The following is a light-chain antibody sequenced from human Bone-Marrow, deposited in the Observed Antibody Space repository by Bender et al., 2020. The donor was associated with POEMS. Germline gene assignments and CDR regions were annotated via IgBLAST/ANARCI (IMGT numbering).Light chain of an antibody. CDR1: SSNIGAGYD. CDR3: VAWDASLNGWV. V-gene: IGLV1-50*01. Sequence: QSVLTQPPSVSGAPGQRVTISCTGSSSNIGAGYDVHWYQQLPGTAPKLVMYGNSHRPSGVPDRFSGSKSGTSASLAITGLQSDDEAIYFCVAWDASLNGWVFGGGTKLTVL. CDR2: GNS. J-gene: IGLJ3*02.